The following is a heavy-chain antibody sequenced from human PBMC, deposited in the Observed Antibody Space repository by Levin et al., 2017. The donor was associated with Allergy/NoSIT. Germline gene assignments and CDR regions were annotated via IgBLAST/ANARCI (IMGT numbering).Heavy chain of an antibody. D-gene: IGHD1-14*01. V-gene: IGHV4-39*07. Sequence: GSLRLSCTVSGGSISSSSYYWGWIRQPPGKGLEWIGSIYYSGSTYYNPSLKSRVTISVDTSKNQFSLKLSSVTAADTAVYYCARVRGRYYFDYWGQGTLVTVSS. J-gene: IGHJ4*02. CDR3: ARVRGRYYFDY. CDR1: GGSISSSSYY. CDR2: IYYSGST.